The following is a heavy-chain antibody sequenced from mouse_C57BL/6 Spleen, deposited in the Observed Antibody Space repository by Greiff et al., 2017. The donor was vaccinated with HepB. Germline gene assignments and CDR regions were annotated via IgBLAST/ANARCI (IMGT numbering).Heavy chain of an antibody. J-gene: IGHJ2*01. D-gene: IGHD2-4*01. CDR2: ISDGGSYT. Sequence: EVKLMESGGDLVKPGGSLKLSCAASGFTFSSYAMSWVRQTPEKRLEWVATISDGGSYTYYPDNVKGRFTISRDNAKNNLYLQMSHLKSEDTAMYYCARDGDYDGFDYWGQGTTLTVSS. CDR1: GFTFSSYA. CDR3: ARDGDYDGFDY. V-gene: IGHV5-4*01.